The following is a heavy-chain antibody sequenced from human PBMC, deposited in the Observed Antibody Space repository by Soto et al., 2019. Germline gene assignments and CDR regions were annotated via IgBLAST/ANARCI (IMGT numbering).Heavy chain of an antibody. V-gene: IGHV1-69*13. D-gene: IGHD3-22*01. CDR1: GGTFSSYA. J-gene: IGHJ2*01. CDR3: ARAPGYYDTDWYFDL. CDR2: IIPIFGTA. Sequence: SVKVSCKASGGTFSSYAISWVRQAPGQGLEWMGGIIPIFGTANYAQKFQGRVTITADESTSTAYMELSSLRSEDTAVYYCARAPGYYDTDWYFDLWGRGTLVT.